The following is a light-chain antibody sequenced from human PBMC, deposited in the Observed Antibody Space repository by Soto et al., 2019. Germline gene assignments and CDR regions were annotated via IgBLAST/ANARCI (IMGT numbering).Light chain of an antibody. J-gene: IGLJ2*01. CDR2: ETT. Sequence: QSALTQPASVSGSPGQSITISCTGTSSDVGSWNLVSWYQQHPGKAPKLLIYETTKRHSGVSDRFSGSKSGNTASVTISGLQAGDEADYYCCSYAGSATVVFGGGTKLTVL. V-gene: IGLV2-23*01. CDR3: CSYAGSATVV. CDR1: SSDVGSWNL.